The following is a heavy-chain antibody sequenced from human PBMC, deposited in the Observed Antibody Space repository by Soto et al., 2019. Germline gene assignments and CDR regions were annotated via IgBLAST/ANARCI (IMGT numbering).Heavy chain of an antibody. CDR2: IYHGVST. D-gene: IGHD3-22*01. V-gene: IGHV4-38-2*01. CDR1: GYSISIGYY. J-gene: IGHJ5*02. CDR3: ARVGPWVPYYYDSSPYTFENWFDP. Sequence: PSETLSLTCAVSGYSISIGYYWGWLRQPPVKGLEWIGSIYHGVSTYYNPSLNSRVTLSIDMTNNHVSLILISVTAADTAVYYCARVGPWVPYYYDSSPYTFENWFDPWGQGTLVTVSS.